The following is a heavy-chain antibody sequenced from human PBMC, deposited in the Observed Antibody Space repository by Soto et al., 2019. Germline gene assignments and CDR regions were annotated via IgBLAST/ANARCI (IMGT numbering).Heavy chain of an antibody. CDR2: ISYDGSDK. V-gene: IGHV3-30*03. J-gene: IGHJ4*02. CDR3: VGGQYYFDY. Sequence: QVQLVESGGGVVQPGRSLRLSCAASGFPFTSYGMQWVREGPDKGLEWVAIISYDGSDKYYADSVKGQFTISRDKSKNTLYLQMNSLRPEDTALYYCVGGQYYFDYRGQGTLVIVSS. CDR1: GFPFTSYG. D-gene: IGHD3-10*01.